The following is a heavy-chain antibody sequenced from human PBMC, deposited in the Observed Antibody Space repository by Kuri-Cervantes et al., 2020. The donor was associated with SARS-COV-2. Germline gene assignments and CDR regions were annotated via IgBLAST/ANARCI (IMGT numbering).Heavy chain of an antibody. J-gene: IGHJ4*02. CDR1: GGSISSSSFY. CDR2: ISYSGST. Sequence: SETLSLTCTVSGGSISSSSFYWGWIRQPPGKGLEWIGTISYSGSTFYSASLKSGVTISVDTSKNQFSLKLSSVTAADTAVYYCARRYCSSTSCYLYYFDYWGQGTLVTVSS. CDR3: ARRYCSSTSCYLYYFDY. D-gene: IGHD2-2*01. V-gene: IGHV4-39*01.